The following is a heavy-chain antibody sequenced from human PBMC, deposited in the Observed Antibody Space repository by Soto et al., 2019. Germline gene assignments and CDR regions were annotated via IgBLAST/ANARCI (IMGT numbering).Heavy chain of an antibody. CDR3: ARDYDVNTALDYWYFDL. CDR2: IYPSGRT. V-gene: IGHV4-4*07. J-gene: IGHJ2*01. CDR1: GGSIRNYY. Sequence: QVQLQESGPGLVKPSETLSLTCTVSGGSIRNYYWAWIRQSAGKGLEWIGRIYPSGRTHYHPSLTGRVSMSIDMSKNQFSLRLTSVTAADTATYYCARDYDVNTALDYWYFDLWGRGTLVTVSS. D-gene: IGHD5-18*01.